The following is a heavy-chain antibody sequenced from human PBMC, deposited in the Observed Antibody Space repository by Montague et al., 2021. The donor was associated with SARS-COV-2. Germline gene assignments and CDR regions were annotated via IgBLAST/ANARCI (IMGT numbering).Heavy chain of an antibody. V-gene: IGHV4-4*02. CDR3: VRAGGIHNRPPV. CDR1: GDSIMPADC. D-gene: IGHD2/OR15-2a*01. Sequence: SETLSLTCAVSGDSIMPADCWSWVRQPPGQGLEWIGEIYQRVSTNYNPSIKSRVSMSVDKSKHQVSLELYSVTAGDTALYYCVRAGGIHNRPPVWGQGALVIVSS. J-gene: IGHJ4*02. CDR2: IYQRVST.